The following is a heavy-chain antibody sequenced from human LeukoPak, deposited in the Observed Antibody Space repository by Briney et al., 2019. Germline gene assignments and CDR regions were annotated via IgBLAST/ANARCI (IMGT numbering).Heavy chain of an antibody. J-gene: IGHJ5*02. Sequence: PGGSLRLSCAASGFTFSSYAMSWVRQAPGKGLEWVSVISGSGGSTYYRDSVKGRFTISRDNSKNTVYLQMNSLRAEDTAVYYCAGARGPADHWGQGTLVTVSS. D-gene: IGHD2-2*01. V-gene: IGHV3-23*01. CDR1: GFTFSSYA. CDR2: ISGSGGST. CDR3: AGARGPADH.